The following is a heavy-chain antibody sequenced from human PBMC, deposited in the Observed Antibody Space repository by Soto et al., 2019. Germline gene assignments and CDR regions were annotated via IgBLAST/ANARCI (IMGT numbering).Heavy chain of an antibody. V-gene: IGHV4-61*01. D-gene: IGHD3-3*01. Sequence: SETLSLTCTVSGGSFKSGSYSWSWIRQPPGKGLEWIGYVYHTGRTSYNPSLKSRVSISMDTSKNQFSLNLGSVTAADTAVYFCARDFAYFDYWGQGTLVTVSS. J-gene: IGHJ4*02. CDR3: ARDFAYFDY. CDR1: GGSFKSGSYS. CDR2: VYHTGRT.